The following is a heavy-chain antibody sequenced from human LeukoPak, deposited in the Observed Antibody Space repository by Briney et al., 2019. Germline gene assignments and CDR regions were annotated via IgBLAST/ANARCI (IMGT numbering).Heavy chain of an antibody. Sequence: SETLSLTCAVYGGSFSGYYWSWIRQPPGKGLEWIGEINHSGSTNYNPSLKSRVTISVDTSKDQFSLKLSSVTAADTAVYYCASSTSPGPYHYYGMDVWGKGTTVTVSS. V-gene: IGHV4-34*01. J-gene: IGHJ6*04. CDR2: INHSGST. CDR3: ASSTSPGPYHYYGMDV. D-gene: IGHD2/OR15-2a*01. CDR1: GGSFSGYY.